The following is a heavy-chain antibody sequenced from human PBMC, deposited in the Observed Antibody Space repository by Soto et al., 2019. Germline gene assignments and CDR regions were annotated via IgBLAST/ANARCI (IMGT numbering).Heavy chain of an antibody. D-gene: IGHD3-22*01. CDR1: GGSMNIADYY. V-gene: IGHV4-31*03. CDR2: IYYRGST. CDR3: ARADYYDSYLDS. J-gene: IGHJ4*02. Sequence: SLPDTVSGGSMNIADYYGTCIRQLPGKGLELIGCIYYRGSTYYKSSLKSRLTIAVDTSKNQFSLRLSSVTAAETAIYYCARADYYDSYLDSWGRGTLVTVS.